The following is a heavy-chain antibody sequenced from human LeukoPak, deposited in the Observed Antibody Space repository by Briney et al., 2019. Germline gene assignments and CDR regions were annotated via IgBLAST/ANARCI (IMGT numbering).Heavy chain of an antibody. CDR1: GGSISSSSYY. CDR2: IYYSGST. D-gene: IGHD3-22*01. Sequence: PSETLSLTCTVSGGSISSSSYYWGWIRQPPGKGLEWIGSIYYSGSTYYNPSLKSRVTISVDTSKNQFSLKLSSVTAADTAVYYCARQVVRSDSSGYYKGRRYYYYMDVWGKGTTVTISS. J-gene: IGHJ6*03. CDR3: ARQVVRSDSSGYYKGRRYYYYMDV. V-gene: IGHV4-39*01.